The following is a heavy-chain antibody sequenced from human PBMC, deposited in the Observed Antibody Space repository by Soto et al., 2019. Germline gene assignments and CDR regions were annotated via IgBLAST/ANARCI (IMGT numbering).Heavy chain of an antibody. D-gene: IGHD1-26*01. Sequence: PGGSLRLSCAASGFTFSSYGMHWVRQAPGKGLGWVAVIWYDGSNKDHEDSVKGQFTISRDNSKNTLYLQMNSLRAEDTAVYDGARATIVGARYYGMDVWGQGTTVTVSS. CDR3: ARATIVGARYYGMDV. J-gene: IGHJ6*02. CDR2: IWYDGSNK. CDR1: GFTFSSYG. V-gene: IGHV3-33*01.